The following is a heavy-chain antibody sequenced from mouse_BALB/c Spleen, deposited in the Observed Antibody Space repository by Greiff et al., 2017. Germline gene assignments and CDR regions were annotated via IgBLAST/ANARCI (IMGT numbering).Heavy chain of an antibody. D-gene: IGHD5-1*01. CDR3: AREGTYSAMDY. CDR2: IYPGDGST. Sequence: QVQLQQSGPELVKPGASVKISCKASGYTFTSYVINWVKQRPGQGLEWIGCIYPGDGSTKYNEKFKGKATLTANKSSSTAYMQLSSLTSENSAVYFCAREGTYSAMDYWGQGTSVTVSS. J-gene: IGHJ4*01. V-gene: IGHV1S56*01. CDR1: GYTFTSYV.